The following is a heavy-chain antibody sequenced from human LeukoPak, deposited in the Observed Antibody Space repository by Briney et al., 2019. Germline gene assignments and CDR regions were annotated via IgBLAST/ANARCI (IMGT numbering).Heavy chain of an antibody. J-gene: IGHJ5*02. CDR2: INRSGST. CDR1: GGSISSSSYY. CDR3: ARRLTWYYGSGNLNWFDP. V-gene: IGHV4-39*07. D-gene: IGHD3-10*01. Sequence: SETLSLTCTVSGGSISSSSYYWSWIRQPPGKGLECIGEINRSGSTNYNPSLKSRVTISVDTSKNQFSLKLSSVTAADTAVYYCARRLTWYYGSGNLNWFDPWGQGTLVTVSS.